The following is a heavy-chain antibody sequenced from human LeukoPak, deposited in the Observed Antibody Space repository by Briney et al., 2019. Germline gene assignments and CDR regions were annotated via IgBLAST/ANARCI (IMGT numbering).Heavy chain of an antibody. CDR3: ARSPSYSSSWYALDS. Sequence: PGGSLRLSCEASGFSFSGYDMHWVRQATGEGLEWVSAIGTAGDTYYSDSVRGRFTISRENAKNSLDLQMHSLRAGDTAVYYCARSPSYSSSWYALDSWGQGTLVTVSS. CDR2: IGTAGDT. V-gene: IGHV3-13*01. CDR1: GFSFSGYD. J-gene: IGHJ4*02. D-gene: IGHD6-13*01.